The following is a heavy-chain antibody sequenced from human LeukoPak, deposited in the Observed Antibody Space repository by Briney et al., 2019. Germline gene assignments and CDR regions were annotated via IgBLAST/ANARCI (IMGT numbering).Heavy chain of an antibody. CDR2: ISSSPSYM. D-gene: IGHD3-16*01. Sequence: GGSLTLSCAASGFSFSSSTMNWVRQAPGKGLEWVSSISSSPSYMYYADSVKGRFTISRDNAKKPLYLQMNSLRAEDTAVYYCGTTKRLTCGGHDCWGQGTLVTVSS. CDR1: GFSFSSST. CDR3: GTTKRLTCGGHDC. J-gene: IGHJ4*02. V-gene: IGHV3-21*01.